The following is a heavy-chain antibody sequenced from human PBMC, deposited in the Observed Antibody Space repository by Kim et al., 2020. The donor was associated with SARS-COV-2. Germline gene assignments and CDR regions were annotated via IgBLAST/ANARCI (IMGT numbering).Heavy chain of an antibody. Sequence: SETLSLTCTVSGGSISSSSYYWGWIRQPPGKGLEWIGSIYYSGSTYYNPSLKSRVTISVDTSKNQFSLKLSSVTAADTAVYHCSRQHYDFWRGSGRAFD. CDR1: GGSISSSSYY. CDR3: SRQHYDFWRGSGRAFD. J-gene: IGHJ3*02. CDR2: IYYSGST. D-gene: IGHD3-3*01. V-gene: IGHV4-39*01.